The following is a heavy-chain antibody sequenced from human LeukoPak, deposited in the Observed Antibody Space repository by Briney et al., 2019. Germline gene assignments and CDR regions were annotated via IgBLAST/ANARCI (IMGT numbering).Heavy chain of an antibody. CDR1: GFTFSSYA. CDR2: ISGSGGST. V-gene: IGHV3-23*01. Sequence: GGSLRLSCAASGFTFSSYAMSWVRQAPGKGLEWVSAISGSGGSTYYADSVKGRFTISRDNSKNTLYLQMNSLRAEDTAVYYCAKDRYYYDSSGYYRGAHDYWGQGTLVTVSS. D-gene: IGHD3-22*01. J-gene: IGHJ4*02. CDR3: AKDRYYYDSSGYYRGAHDY.